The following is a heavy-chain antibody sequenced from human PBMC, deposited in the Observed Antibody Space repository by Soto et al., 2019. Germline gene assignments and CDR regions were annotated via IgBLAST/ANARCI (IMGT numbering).Heavy chain of an antibody. D-gene: IGHD3-10*01. CDR3: ARDALTMVRGVTWFDP. J-gene: IGHJ5*02. CDR1: GYTFTSYG. CDR2: NSAYNGNT. Sequence: QVQLVQSGAEVKKPGASVKVSCKASGYTFTSYGISWVRQAPGQGLEWMGWNSAYNGNTNYAQKLQGRVTMTTDTSTSTAYMELRSLRSDDTAVYYCARDALTMVRGVTWFDPWGQGTLVTVSS. V-gene: IGHV1-18*01.